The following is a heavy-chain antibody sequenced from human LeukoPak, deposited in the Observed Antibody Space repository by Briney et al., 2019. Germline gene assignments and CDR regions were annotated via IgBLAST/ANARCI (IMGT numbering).Heavy chain of an antibody. CDR3: ARCRTPWSGYCDAFDI. D-gene: IGHD3-3*01. J-gene: IGHJ3*02. V-gene: IGHV1-2*02. CDR1: GYAFNDFH. Sequence: ASVKVSCKASGYAFNDFHLQWVRQVPGQGLEWMGWINPKIGARKYAQKFQGRVTMTRDTSINTAHMELSGLRFDDTAVYYCARCRTPWSGYCDAFDIWGQGTMVTVSS. CDR2: INPKIGAR.